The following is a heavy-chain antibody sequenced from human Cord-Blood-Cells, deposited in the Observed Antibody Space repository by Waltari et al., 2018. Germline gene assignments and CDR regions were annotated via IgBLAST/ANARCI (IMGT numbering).Heavy chain of an antibody. CDR2: IIPIFGTE. CDR3: ARGKWFGELGDY. Sequence: QVQLVQSGAEVKKPGSSVKVSCQASGGTFSSYAISWVVQAPGQGLGWMGGIIPIFGTENYAQKFLGRVTITADESTSTAYMELSSLRSEDTAVYYCARGKWFGELGDYWGQGTLVTVSS. D-gene: IGHD3-10*01. J-gene: IGHJ4*02. CDR1: GGTFSSYA. V-gene: IGHV1-69*01.